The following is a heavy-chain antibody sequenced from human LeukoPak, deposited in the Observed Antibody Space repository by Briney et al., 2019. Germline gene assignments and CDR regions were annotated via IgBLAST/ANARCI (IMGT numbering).Heavy chain of an antibody. CDR1: GFTFDDYA. CDR2: ISRNSGSI. CDR3: EKDTSPVDGQVHDTFDY. V-gene: IGHV3-9*01. J-gene: IGHJ4*02. Sequence: PGGSLRLSCAASGFTFDDYAMHWVRQAPGKGLEWVSRISRNSGSIGYADSVKGRFTISRDNAKNSLYLQMNSLRAEDTALYYCEKDTSPVDGQVHDTFDYWGQGTLVTVSS. D-gene: IGHD1-1*01.